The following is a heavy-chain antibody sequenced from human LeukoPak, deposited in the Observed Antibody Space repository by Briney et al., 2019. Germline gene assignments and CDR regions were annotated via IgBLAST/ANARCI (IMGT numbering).Heavy chain of an antibody. D-gene: IGHD5-18*01. CDR1: GGSISSGGYY. J-gene: IGHJ3*02. CDR3: ARPGVGSGRYGAFDI. V-gene: IGHV4-31*03. Sequence: SETLSLTCTVSGGSISSGGYYWSWIRQHPGKGLEWIGYIYYSGGTYYNPSLKSRVTISVDTSKNQFSLKLRSVTAADTAVYYCARPGVGSGRYGAFDIWGQGTMVTVSS. CDR2: IYYSGGT.